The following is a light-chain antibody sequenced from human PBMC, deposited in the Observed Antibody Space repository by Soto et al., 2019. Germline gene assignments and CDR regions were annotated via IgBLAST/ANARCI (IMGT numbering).Light chain of an antibody. J-gene: IGKJ3*01. Sequence: EIVMTQSPATLSVSPGERATLSCRASQSVSSNLAWYQQKPGQAPRLLIYGASTRATGIPARFSGSGSGTEFTLTISSLQSEDFAVYSGQQYNNWPPVTFGPGTKVDIK. CDR2: GAS. CDR1: QSVSSN. CDR3: QQYNNWPPVT. V-gene: IGKV3-15*01.